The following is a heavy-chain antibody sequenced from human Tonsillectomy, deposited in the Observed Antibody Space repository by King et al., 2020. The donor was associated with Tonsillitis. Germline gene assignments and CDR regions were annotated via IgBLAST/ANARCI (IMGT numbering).Heavy chain of an antibody. V-gene: IGHV5-10-1*03. D-gene: IGHD2-15*01. CDR1: GYSFTSYW. Sequence: VQLVESGAEVKKPGESLRISCKGSGYSFTSYWITWVRQMPGKGLEWMGTIDPSDSYSNYSPSFQGHVTISADKSISTAFLQWSSLKASDTAIYYCAASPPYCGLASCYSFFDPWGEGTLVTVSS. CDR2: IDPSDSYS. J-gene: IGHJ5*02. CDR3: AASPPYCGLASCYSFFDP.